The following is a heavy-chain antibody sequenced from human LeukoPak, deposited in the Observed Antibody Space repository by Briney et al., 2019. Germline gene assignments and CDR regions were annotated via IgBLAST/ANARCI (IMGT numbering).Heavy chain of an antibody. J-gene: IGHJ6*03. CDR1: GFTFSSYS. Sequence: PGGSLRLSCAASGFTFSSYSMNWVRQAPGKGLGWVSAISGSGGSTYYADSVKGRFTISRDNSKNTLYLQMNSLRAEDTAVYYCARRGYSYSGNIYSYYMDVWGKGTTVTVSS. CDR3: ARRGYSYSGNIYSYYMDV. CDR2: ISGSGGST. D-gene: IGHD5-18*01. V-gene: IGHV3-23*01.